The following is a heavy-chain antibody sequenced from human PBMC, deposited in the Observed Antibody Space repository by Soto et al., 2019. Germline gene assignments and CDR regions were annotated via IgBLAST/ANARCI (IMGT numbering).Heavy chain of an antibody. J-gene: IGHJ3*02. V-gene: IGHV3-11*06. D-gene: IGHD3-22*01. CDR1: GFTFSDYY. CDR2: ISSSSSYT. CDR3: ARGRGFKTYYYDSSGYPEDAFDI. Sequence: GGSLRLSCAASGFTFSDYYMSWIRQAPGKGLEWVSYISSSSSYTNYADSVKGRLTISRDNAKNSLYLQMNSLRAEDTAVYYCARGRGFKTYYYDSSGYPEDAFDIWGQGTMVTVSS.